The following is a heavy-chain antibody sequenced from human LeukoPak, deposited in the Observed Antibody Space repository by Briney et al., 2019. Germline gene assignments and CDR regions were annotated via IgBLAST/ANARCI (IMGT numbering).Heavy chain of an antibody. CDR2: TSAYNGNT. D-gene: IGHD2-15*01. J-gene: IGHJ4*02. Sequence: GASVKVSCKTSGYTFTNFGISWVRQAPGQGLEWMGWTSAYNGNTNYAQNLRGRDTMIIDRSTSTVYMELRSLRSDDTAVYYCARDATDAAYTPMNDYWGQGTLVTVSS. V-gene: IGHV1-18*01. CDR3: ARDATDAAYTPMNDY. CDR1: GYTFTNFG.